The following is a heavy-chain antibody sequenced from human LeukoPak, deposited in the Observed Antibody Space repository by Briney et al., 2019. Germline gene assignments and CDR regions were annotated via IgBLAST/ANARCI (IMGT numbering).Heavy chain of an antibody. J-gene: IGHJ5*02. CDR2: IHYDGANE. CDR1: GFTFSSYG. D-gene: IGHD3-10*01. CDR3: VNSGFDP. Sequence: PGGSLRLSCAASGFTFSSYGMHWVSQAPGKGLEWVAFIHYDGANEYYADSVKGRFTISRDNFKNTLSLQMNGLRVEDTALYYCVNSGFDPWGQGTLVTVSS. V-gene: IGHV3-30*02.